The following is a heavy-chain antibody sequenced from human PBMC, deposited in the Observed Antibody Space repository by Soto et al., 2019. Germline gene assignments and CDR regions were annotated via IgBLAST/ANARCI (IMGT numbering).Heavy chain of an antibody. J-gene: IGHJ6*03. CDR3: AAGGRTVDEATKDYYYYYMDV. Sequence: QVQLVQSGAEVKKPGASVKVSCKASGYIFTSSDINWVRQATGQGLEWMGWMNPNSGNTGYAQKFQGRVTMTRNTNKRTAALRQSSLRSEDTAVYYCAAGGRTVDEATKDYYYYYMDVWGKGTTVTVSS. CDR1: GYIFTSSD. CDR2: MNPNSGNT. D-gene: IGHD5-12*01. V-gene: IGHV1-8*01.